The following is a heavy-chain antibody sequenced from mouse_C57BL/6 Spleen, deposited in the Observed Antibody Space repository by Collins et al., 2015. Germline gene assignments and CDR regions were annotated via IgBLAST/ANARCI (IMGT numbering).Heavy chain of an antibody. CDR1: GYTFTDYE. J-gene: IGHJ4*01. CDR2: IDPETGGT. D-gene: IGHD1-1*01. V-gene: IGHV1-15*01. CDR3: TRRGIYYGSSYGYAMDY. Sequence: QVQLQQSGAELVRPGASVTLSCKASGYTFTDYEMHWVKQTPVHGLEWIGAIDPETGGTAYNQKFKGKAILTADKSSSTAYMELRSLTSEDSAVYYCTRRGIYYGSSYGYAMDYWGQGTSVTVSS.